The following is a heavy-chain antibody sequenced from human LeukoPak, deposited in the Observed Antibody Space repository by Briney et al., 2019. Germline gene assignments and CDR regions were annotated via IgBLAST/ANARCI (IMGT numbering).Heavy chain of an antibody. V-gene: IGHV3-74*01. CDR1: GFTFISYG. D-gene: IGHD2-21*02. J-gene: IGHJ4*01. CDR3: TRELPREVTLDY. Sequence: TGGSLRLSCAASGFTFISYGMQWVRQAPGKGLVWVSRINTDGSSTSYADSVKGRFTVSRDNAKTTLYLQVNSLRAEDTAVYFCTRELPREVTLDYWGQGTLVTVSS. CDR2: INTDGSST.